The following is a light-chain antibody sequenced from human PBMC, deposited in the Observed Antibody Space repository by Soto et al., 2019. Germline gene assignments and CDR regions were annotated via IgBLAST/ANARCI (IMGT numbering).Light chain of an antibody. J-gene: IGLJ1*01. CDR3: SSYTSSSTLAV. Sequence: QSALTQPRSVSGSPGQSVTISCTGTSSDVGGYNYVSWYQQHPGKAPKLMIYDVSKRPSGVPDRFSGSKSGNTASLTISGLQAEDEADYYCSSYTSSSTLAVFGTGTKVTVL. CDR2: DVS. CDR1: SSDVGGYNY. V-gene: IGLV2-11*01.